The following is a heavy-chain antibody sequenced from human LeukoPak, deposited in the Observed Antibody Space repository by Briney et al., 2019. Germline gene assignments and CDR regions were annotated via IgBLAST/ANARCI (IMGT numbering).Heavy chain of an antibody. CDR1: GGSFSGYY. D-gene: IGHD3-3*01. J-gene: IGHJ4*02. CDR2: NNHSGST. Sequence: SSETLSLTCGVYGGSFSGYYWSWIRQPPRKGLEWIGENNHSGSTNYNPSLKSRVTISVDTSKNQFSLKLSSVTAADTAVYYCARSADLDVYYDFWSGYRYWGQGTLVTVPS. V-gene: IGHV4-34*01. CDR3: ARSADLDVYYDFWSGYRY.